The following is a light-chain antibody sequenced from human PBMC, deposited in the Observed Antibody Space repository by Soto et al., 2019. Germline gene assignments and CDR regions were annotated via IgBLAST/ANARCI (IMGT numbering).Light chain of an antibody. Sequence: QSVLTQPPSVSGAPGQRVTISCTGGNSNIGASNDVHWYQQIPGTAPKLLIYGDNNRPSGVPDRFSGSKSGTSASLAITGLQAEDEADYYCHSYDSSLSGLVFGGGTKLTVL. CDR1: NSNIGASND. V-gene: IGLV1-40*01. J-gene: IGLJ3*02. CDR3: HSYDSSLSGLV. CDR2: GDN.